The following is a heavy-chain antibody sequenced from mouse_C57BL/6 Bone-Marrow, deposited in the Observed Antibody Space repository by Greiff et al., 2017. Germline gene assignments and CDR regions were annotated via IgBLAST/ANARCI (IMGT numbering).Heavy chain of an antibody. CDR3: ARGGGPDWFAY. V-gene: IGHV5-4*03. J-gene: IGHJ3*01. CDR1: GFTFSSYA. Sequence: DVKLVESGGGLVKPGGSLKLSCAASGFTFSSYAMSWVRQTPEKRLEWVATISDGGSYTYYPDNVKGRFTISRDNAKNNLYLQMSHLKSEDTAMYYCARGGGPDWFAYWGQGTLVTVSA. CDR2: ISDGGSYT.